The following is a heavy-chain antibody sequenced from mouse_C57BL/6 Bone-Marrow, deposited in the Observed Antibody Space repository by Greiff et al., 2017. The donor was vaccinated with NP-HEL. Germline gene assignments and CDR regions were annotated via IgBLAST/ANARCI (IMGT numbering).Heavy chain of an antibody. V-gene: IGHV1-15*01. Sequence: VQLQQSGAELVRPGASVTLSCKASGYTFTDYEMHWVKQTPVHGLEWIGAIDPETGGTAYNQKFKGKAILTADKSSSTAYMELRSLTSEDSAVYYCTPTTVVATRGYFDGWGTGTTVTVSS. CDR3: TPTTVVATRGYFDG. CDR2: IDPETGGT. CDR1: GYTFTDYE. J-gene: IGHJ1*03. D-gene: IGHD1-1*01.